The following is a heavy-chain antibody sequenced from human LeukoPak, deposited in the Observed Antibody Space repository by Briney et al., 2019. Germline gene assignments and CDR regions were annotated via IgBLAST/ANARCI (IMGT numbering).Heavy chain of an antibody. D-gene: IGHD6-13*01. CDR3: ARGARRYSSSWSEPRWFDP. CDR1: GGSISSSSYY. Sequence: TSETLSLTCTVSGGSISSSSYYWSWIRQPPGKGLEWIGEINHSGSTNYNPSLKSRVTISVDTSKDQFSLKLSSVTAADTAVYYCARGARRYSSSWSEPRWFDPWGQGTLVTVSS. J-gene: IGHJ5*02. V-gene: IGHV4-39*07. CDR2: INHSGST.